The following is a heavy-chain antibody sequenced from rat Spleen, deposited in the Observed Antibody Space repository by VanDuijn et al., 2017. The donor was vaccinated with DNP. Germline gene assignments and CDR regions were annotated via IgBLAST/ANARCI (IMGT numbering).Heavy chain of an antibody. CDR3: ARRKNYGLSYYFDY. J-gene: IGHJ2*01. CDR2: INYDGRNT. Sequence: EVQLVESGGGLVQPGGSLKLSCAASGFTFSDYYMAWVRQAPTRGLEWVANINYDGRNTNFRDSVRGRFTISRDNAATTLYLHMDSLTSEDTATYYCARRKNYGLSYYFDYWGQGVMVTVST. D-gene: IGHD1-6*01. V-gene: IGHV5-7*01. CDR1: GFTFSDYY.